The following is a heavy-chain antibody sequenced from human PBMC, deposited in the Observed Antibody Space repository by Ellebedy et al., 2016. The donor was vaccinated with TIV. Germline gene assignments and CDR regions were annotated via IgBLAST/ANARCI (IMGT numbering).Heavy chain of an antibody. CDR1: GFTFSSYA. J-gene: IGHJ3*02. Sequence: GGSLRLSCAASGFTFSSYAMSWVRQAPGKGLEWVSAISGSGGSTYYADSVKGRFTISRDNSKNTLYLQMNSLRAEDTAVYYCAKDHLAVAGMRDAFDIWGQGTMVTVSS. CDR3: AKDHLAVAGMRDAFDI. D-gene: IGHD6-19*01. CDR2: ISGSGGST. V-gene: IGHV3-23*01.